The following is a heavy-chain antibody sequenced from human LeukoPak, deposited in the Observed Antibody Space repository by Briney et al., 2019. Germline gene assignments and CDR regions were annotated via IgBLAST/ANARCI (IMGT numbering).Heavy chain of an antibody. V-gene: IGHV3-30*03. Sequence: GGSLRLSCAASGFTFSTYAMHWVRQAPGKGLEWVAVISYAGTNKYYADSVKGRFTISRDNSKNTLYLQMNSLRAGDTAVYYCATSGLSRFGFWGQGTLVTVSS. CDR3: ATSGLSRFGF. CDR1: GFTFSTYA. J-gene: IGHJ4*02. CDR2: ISYAGTNK. D-gene: IGHD2/OR15-2a*01.